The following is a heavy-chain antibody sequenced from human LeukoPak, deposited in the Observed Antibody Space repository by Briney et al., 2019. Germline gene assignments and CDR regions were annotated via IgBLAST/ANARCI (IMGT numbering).Heavy chain of an antibody. V-gene: IGHV7-4-1*02. J-gene: IGHJ3*02. CDR3: ARVGYSGYDGWGAFDI. D-gene: IGHD5-12*01. CDR1: GYTFTSYA. Sequence: ASVKVSCKASGYTFTSYAMNWVRQAPGQGLEWMGWINTNTGNPTYAQGFTGRFVFSLDTSVSTAYLQISSLKAEDTAVYYCARVGYSGYDGWGAFDIWGQGTMVTVSS. CDR2: INTNTGNP.